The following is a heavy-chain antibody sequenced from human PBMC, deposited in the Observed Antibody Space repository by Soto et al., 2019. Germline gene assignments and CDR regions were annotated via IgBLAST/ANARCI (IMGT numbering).Heavy chain of an antibody. D-gene: IGHD4-17*01. J-gene: IGHJ6*02. V-gene: IGHV4-59*01. CDR2: VFYTGTA. Sequence: KTVSLTSIVSGGSLGSYYRSWIRQPPGKGLEWIGYVFYTGTANYNASPKSRVSISLDTSNYQFSLKLSSVTAADTAVYYCARDGDGRMTTNPYYYNGMDVWGPGTTVTGSS. CDR1: GGSLGSYY. CDR3: ARDGDGRMTTNPYYYNGMDV.